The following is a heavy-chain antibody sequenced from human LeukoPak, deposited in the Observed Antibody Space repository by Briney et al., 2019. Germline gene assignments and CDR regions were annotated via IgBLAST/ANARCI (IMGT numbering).Heavy chain of an antibody. Sequence: PGGSLRLSCAASGFIFSTYGMHWVRQAPGKGLEWVAFIRNDGSDKYYAVSVKGRFTISRDNSKNTLYLQMNSLRAEDTAVYYCAKDRRDSGSYYNYWGQGTLVTVSS. CDR3: AKDRRDSGSYYNY. J-gene: IGHJ4*02. V-gene: IGHV3-30*02. CDR1: GFIFSTYG. D-gene: IGHD1-26*01. CDR2: IRNDGSDK.